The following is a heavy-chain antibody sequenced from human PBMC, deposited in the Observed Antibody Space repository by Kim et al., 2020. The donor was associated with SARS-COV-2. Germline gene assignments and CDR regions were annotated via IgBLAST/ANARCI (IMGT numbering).Heavy chain of an antibody. Sequence: SETLSLTCTVSGGSISSYYWSWIRQPPGKGLEWIGYIYYSGSTNYNPSLKSRVTISVDTSKNQFSLKLSSVTAADTAVYYCARARTGTRNYYYYYYMDV. D-gene: IGHD1-1*01. V-gene: IGHV4-59*08. CDR1: GGSISSYY. CDR2: IYYSGST. CDR3: ARARTGTRNYYYYYYMDV. J-gene: IGHJ6*03.